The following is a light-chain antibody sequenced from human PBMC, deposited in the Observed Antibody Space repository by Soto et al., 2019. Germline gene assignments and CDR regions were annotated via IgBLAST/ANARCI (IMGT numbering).Light chain of an antibody. J-gene: IGLJ1*01. V-gene: IGLV1-44*01. Sequence: QSALTQPPSASETPGQTVSISCSGSNSNIASNTVNWYQHLPGTAHKLLIYYNNQRPSGVPDRFSGSKSGTSASLAISGLQSEDESDYYCAAWDDTLKRYVFGTGTKVTVL. CDR2: YNN. CDR1: NSNIASNT. CDR3: AAWDDTLKRYV.